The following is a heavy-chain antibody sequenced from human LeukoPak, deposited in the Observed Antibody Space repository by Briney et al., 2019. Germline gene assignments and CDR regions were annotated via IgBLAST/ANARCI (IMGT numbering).Heavy chain of an antibody. V-gene: IGHV3-33*01. J-gene: IGHJ4*02. Sequence: PGRSLRLSCAASGFTFSSYGMHWVRQAPGKRRERVAVIWYDGSNKYYADSVKGRFTISGDNSKNTLYLQMNSLRAEDTAVYYCARSPLWFGELLSTDYWGQGTLVTVSS. CDR1: GFTFSSYG. D-gene: IGHD3-10*01. CDR2: IWYDGSNK. CDR3: ARSPLWFGELLSTDY.